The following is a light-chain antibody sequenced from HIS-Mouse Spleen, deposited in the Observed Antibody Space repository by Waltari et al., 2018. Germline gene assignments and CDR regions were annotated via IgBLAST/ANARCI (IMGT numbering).Light chain of an antibody. J-gene: IGLJ3*02. V-gene: IGLV2-11*01. CDR3: CSYAGSYRWV. Sequence: QSALTQPRSVSGSPGQSVTISCTGTSSDVGGYNYVSWYQQHPGKAPKLMIYDVSKRPAGVPDRFSGCKSGNTASLTISGLQAEDEADYYCCSYAGSYRWVFGGGTKLTVL. CDR2: DVS. CDR1: SSDVGGYNY.